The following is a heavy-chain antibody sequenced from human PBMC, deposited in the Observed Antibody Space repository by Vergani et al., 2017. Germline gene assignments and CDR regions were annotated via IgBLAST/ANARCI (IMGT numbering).Heavy chain of an antibody. V-gene: IGHV4-39*01. CDR2: IYYSGST. CDR1: GGSISSSSYY. D-gene: IGHD1/OR15-1a*01. CDR3: ASPPKSNNIRHWYFDL. J-gene: IGHJ2*01. Sequence: QLQLQESGPGLVKPSETLSLTCTVSGGSISSSSYYWGWIRQPPGKGLEWIGSIYYSGSTYYNPSLKSRVTISVDTSKNQFSLKLSSLTAADTAVYYCASPPKSNNIRHWYFDLGGRGTLVTVSS.